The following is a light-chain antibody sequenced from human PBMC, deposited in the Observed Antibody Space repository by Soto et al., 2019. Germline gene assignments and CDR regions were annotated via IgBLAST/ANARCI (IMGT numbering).Light chain of an antibody. CDR2: AAS. J-gene: IGKJ1*01. Sequence: DIQMTQSPSSLSASVGDRVTITCRASQSIASYLNWYQHKPGKAPKLLIYAASTLQSGVPSRFNGSGSGTDFTLTISSLQPEDFATYYCQQSYSSPETFGQGTPVEI. CDR1: QSIASY. V-gene: IGKV1-39*01. CDR3: QQSYSSPET.